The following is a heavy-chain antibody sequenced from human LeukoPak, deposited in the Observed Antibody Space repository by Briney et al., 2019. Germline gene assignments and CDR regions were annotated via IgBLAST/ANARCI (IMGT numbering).Heavy chain of an antibody. Sequence: ASVKVSCKASGHTFTDYFMHWVRQAPGQGLEWMGWLEPNSGATNYAQIFQGRVTMTRDTSISTAYMELTRLRSDDTAVYFCARGSNYGSFDYWGQGTLVTVPS. D-gene: IGHD5-18*01. CDR3: ARGSNYGSFDY. J-gene: IGHJ4*02. V-gene: IGHV1-2*02. CDR1: GHTFTDYF. CDR2: LEPNSGAT.